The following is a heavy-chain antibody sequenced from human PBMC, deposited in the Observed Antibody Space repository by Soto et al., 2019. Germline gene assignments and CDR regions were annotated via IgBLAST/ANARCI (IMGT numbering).Heavy chain of an antibody. V-gene: IGHV4-39*01. D-gene: IGHD2-21*02. CDR3: ARCKSYGDPPYYYYYYYMDV. CDR1: GGSISSSSYY. CDR2: IYYSGST. J-gene: IGHJ6*03. Sequence: SETLSLTCTVSGGSISSSSYYWGWIRQPPGKGLEWIGSIYYSGSTYYNPSLKSRVTISVDTSKNQFSLKLSSVTATDTAVYYCARCKSYGDPPYYYYYYYMDVWGKGTTVTVSS.